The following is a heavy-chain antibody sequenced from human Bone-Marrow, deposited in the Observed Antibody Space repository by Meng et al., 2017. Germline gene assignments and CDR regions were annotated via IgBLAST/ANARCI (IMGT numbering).Heavy chain of an antibody. CDR1: GFTFSSYS. J-gene: IGHJ4*02. V-gene: IGHV3-21*01. Sequence: GESLKISCAASGFTFSSYSMNWVRQAPGKGLEWVSSISSSSSYIYYADSVKGRFTISRGNAKNSLYLQMNSLRAEDTAVYYCARDVNWGTPHWGQGTLVTVSS. D-gene: IGHD7-27*01. CDR2: ISSSSSYI. CDR3: ARDVNWGTPH.